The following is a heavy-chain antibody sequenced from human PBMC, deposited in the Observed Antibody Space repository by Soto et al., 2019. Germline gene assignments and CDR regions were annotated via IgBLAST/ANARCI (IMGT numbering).Heavy chain of an antibody. V-gene: IGHV3-23*01. CDR1: GFTFSSYA. J-gene: IGHJ3*02. CDR2: ISGSGGST. Sequence: GGSLRLSCAASGFTFSSYAMSWVRQAPGKGLEWVSAISGSGGSTYYADSVKGRFTISRDNSKNTLYLQMNSLRAEDTAVYYCAKDERDRGGSYDAFDIWGQGTMVTVSS. CDR3: AKDERDRGGSYDAFDI. D-gene: IGHD1-26*01.